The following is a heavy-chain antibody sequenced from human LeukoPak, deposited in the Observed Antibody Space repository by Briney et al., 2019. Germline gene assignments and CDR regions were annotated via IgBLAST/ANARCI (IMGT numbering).Heavy chain of an antibody. V-gene: IGHV1-8*01. Sequence: GASVKVSCKASGYTFTSYDINWVRQAAGQGLEWMGWMNPNSGNTGYAQKFQGRVTMTRNTSISTAYMELSSLRSEDTAVYYCARGDFWSGYYFDYWGQGTLVTVSS. J-gene: IGHJ4*02. CDR1: GYTFTSYD. CDR3: ARGDFWSGYYFDY. D-gene: IGHD3-3*01. CDR2: MNPNSGNT.